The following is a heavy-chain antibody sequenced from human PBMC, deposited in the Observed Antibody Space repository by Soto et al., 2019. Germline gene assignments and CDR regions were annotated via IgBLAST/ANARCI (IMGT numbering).Heavy chain of an antibody. CDR2: INPGNGNT. CDR1: GYTFTSYG. Sequence: ASVKVSCKASGYTFTSYGMNWVRQAHGRGLEWMGWINPGNGNTKYSQKFQGRVSIERDTSASTAYMELSSLRSEDTAVYYCARGGYLDSSNYLAYWGLGTLVTVSS. J-gene: IGHJ4*02. D-gene: IGHD3-22*01. V-gene: IGHV1-3*01. CDR3: ARGGYLDSSNYLAY.